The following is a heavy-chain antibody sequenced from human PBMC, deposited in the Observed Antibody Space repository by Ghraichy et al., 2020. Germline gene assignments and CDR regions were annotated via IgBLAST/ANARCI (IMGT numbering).Heavy chain of an antibody. V-gene: IGHV4-30-2*06. CDR1: GDVIGAGGYS. CDR2: TYHDGTT. CDR3: ARGAHDYAFDF. J-gene: IGHJ4*02. D-gene: IGHD4-17*01. Sequence: SQTLSLTCAVSGDVIGAGGYSWSWIRQSPGKGLEWVGYTYHDGTTHLNPSLKNRVTILVDKSKNQFSLNLSSLTAADTAVYYCARGAHDYAFDFWGQGAPVTVTP.